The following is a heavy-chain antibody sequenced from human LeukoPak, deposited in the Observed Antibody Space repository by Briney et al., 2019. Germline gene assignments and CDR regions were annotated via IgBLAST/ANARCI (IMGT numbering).Heavy chain of an antibody. CDR2: MNPKSGNT. CDR1: GYTFSNYD. V-gene: IGHV1-8*01. D-gene: IGHD6-19*01. J-gene: IGHJ4*02. Sequence: ASVKVSYKASGYTFSNYDINWVRLAAGQGLEWMGWMNPKSGNTGYEQKFQGRVTMTRDTSTSTAYMELSSLRSEDTAVYYCTTEPPSGWYGDFEYWGQGTLVTVSS. CDR3: TTEPPSGWYGDFEY.